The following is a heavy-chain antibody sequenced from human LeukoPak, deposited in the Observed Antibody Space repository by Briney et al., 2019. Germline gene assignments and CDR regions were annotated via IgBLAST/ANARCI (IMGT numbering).Heavy chain of an antibody. CDR3: ARDGYYYDSSGYLGTRWFDP. Sequence: ASVKVSCKASGYTFTSYGISWVRQAPGQGLEWMGWISAYNGNTNYAQTLQGRVTMTTDTSTSSAYMELRSLRSDDTAVYYCARDGYYYDSSGYLGTRWFDPWGQGTLITVSS. V-gene: IGHV1-18*01. CDR1: GYTFTSYG. J-gene: IGHJ5*02. D-gene: IGHD3-22*01. CDR2: ISAYNGNT.